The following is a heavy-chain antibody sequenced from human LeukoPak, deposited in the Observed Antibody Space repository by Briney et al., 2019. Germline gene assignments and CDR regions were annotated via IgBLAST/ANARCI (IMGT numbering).Heavy chain of an antibody. Sequence: PGGSLRLSCAVSGLTLSSSWMDWVRQAPGKGPEWVASINPDGNKKYSADSVKGRFTISRDNAENSLYLQMNSLRVEDTAFYYCARDLAYSRLDYWGQGMLVTVSS. CDR1: GLTLSSSW. CDR2: INPDGNKK. CDR3: ARDLAYSRLDY. D-gene: IGHD5-18*01. J-gene: IGHJ4*02. V-gene: IGHV3-7*01.